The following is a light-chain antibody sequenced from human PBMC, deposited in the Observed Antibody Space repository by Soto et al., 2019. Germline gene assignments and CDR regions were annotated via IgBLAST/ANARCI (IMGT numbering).Light chain of an antibody. CDR1: SSDIGAYNY. V-gene: IGLV2-14*03. Sequence: QSALTQPASVSGSPGQSITISFSGTSSDIGAYNYVSWYQQHPDKAPKLIIFDVTNRPSGVSGRFSGSKSANTASLTISGLQFEDEADYYCSSYTVSSAPVIFGGGTKLTVL. CDR2: DVT. J-gene: IGLJ2*01. CDR3: SSYTVSSAPVI.